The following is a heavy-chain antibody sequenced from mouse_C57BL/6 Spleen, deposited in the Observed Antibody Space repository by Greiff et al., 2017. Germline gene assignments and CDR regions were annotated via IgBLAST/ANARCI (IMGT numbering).Heavy chain of an antibody. V-gene: IGHV1-53*01. CDR1: GYTFTSYW. J-gene: IGHJ2*01. D-gene: IGHD2-5*01. Sequence: VKLQQSGTELVKPGASVKLSCKASGYTFTSYWMHWVKQRPGQGLEWIGNINPSNGGTNYNEKFKSKATLTVDKSSSTAYMQLSSLTSEDSAVYYCARRGKNYSNLPDYWGQGTTLTVSS. CDR3: ARRGKNYSNLPDY. CDR2: INPSNGGT.